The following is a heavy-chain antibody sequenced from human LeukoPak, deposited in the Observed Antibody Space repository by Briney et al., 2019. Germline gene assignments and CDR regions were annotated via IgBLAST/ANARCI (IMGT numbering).Heavy chain of an antibody. V-gene: IGHV3-23*01. CDR2: ISGSGGST. Sequence: GGSLRLYCAASGFTFSSYAMSWVRQAPGKGLEWVSAISGSGGSTYYADSVKGRFTISRDNSKNTLYLQMNSLRAEDTAVYYCAGGSGSQAAFDIWGQGTMVTVSS. CDR1: GFTFSSYA. CDR3: AGGSGSQAAFDI. D-gene: IGHD3-10*01. J-gene: IGHJ3*02.